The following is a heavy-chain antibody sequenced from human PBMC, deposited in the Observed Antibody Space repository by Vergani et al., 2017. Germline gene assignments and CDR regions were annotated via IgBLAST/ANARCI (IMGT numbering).Heavy chain of an antibody. CDR2: INAGNGNT. V-gene: IGHV1-3*01. CDR1: GYTFTSYA. J-gene: IGHJ6*03. Sequence: QVQLVQSGAEVKKPGASVKVSCKASGYTFTSYAMHWVRQAPGQRLEWMGWINAGNGNTKSSQKFQGRVTITRDTSASTAYMELSSLRSEDTAVYYCAKAGSVTSGSLQYNFYMDVWGKGTTVTVS. D-gene: IGHD3-10*01. CDR3: AKAGSVTSGSLQYNFYMDV.